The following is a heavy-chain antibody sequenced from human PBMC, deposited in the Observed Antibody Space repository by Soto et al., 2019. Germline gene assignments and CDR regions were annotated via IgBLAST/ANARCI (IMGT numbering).Heavy chain of an antibody. CDR2: ISSSSYI. D-gene: IGHD1-1*01. CDR1: GFTFSSYS. J-gene: IGHJ3*02. Sequence: GGSLRLSCAASGFTFSSYSMNWVRQAPGKGLEWVSSISSSSYIYYADSVKGRFTISRDNAKNSLYLQMNSLRAEDTAVYYCAAELEPDAFDIWGQGTMVTVSS. V-gene: IGHV3-21*01. CDR3: AAELEPDAFDI.